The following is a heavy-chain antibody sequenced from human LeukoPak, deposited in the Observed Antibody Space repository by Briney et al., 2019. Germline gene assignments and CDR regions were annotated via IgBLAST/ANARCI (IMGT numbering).Heavy chain of an antibody. V-gene: IGHV4-39*07. J-gene: IGHJ3*02. CDR3: VRMTKQAFDI. CDR1: GGSISSSSYY. D-gene: IGHD4-11*01. Sequence: SETLSLTCTVSGGSISSSSYYWGWIRQPPGKGLEWIGSIYYSGSTNYNPSLKSRVTISVDTSKNQFSLKLSSVTAADTAVYYCVRMTKQAFDIWGQGTKVTVSS. CDR2: IYYSGST.